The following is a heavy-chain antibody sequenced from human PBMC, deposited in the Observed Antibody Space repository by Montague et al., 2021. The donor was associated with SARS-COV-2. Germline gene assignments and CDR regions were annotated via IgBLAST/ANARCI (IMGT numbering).Heavy chain of an antibody. D-gene: IGHD1-26*01. CDR1: GFIFSSYG. J-gene: IGHJ4*02. Sequence: SLRLSCAASGFIFSSYGMHWVRQAPGKGLEWVAHIWYDGSNENYVDSVKGRFTISRVNFKNTLYLQMNSLRAEDTAIYYCARGSVGGYYFDYWGQGTLVTVSS. V-gene: IGHV3-33*01. CDR2: IWYDGSNE. CDR3: ARGSVGGYYFDY.